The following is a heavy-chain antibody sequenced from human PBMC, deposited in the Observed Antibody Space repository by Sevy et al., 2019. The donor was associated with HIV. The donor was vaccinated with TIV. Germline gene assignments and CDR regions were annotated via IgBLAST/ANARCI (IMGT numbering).Heavy chain of an antibody. Sequence: GGSLRLSCAASGFTFSSYGMHWVRQAPGKGLEWVAVISYDGSNKYYADSVKGRFTISRDNSKNRLYLQMNSLRAEDTAVYYCAKIGDCSGGSCYSGEHYYGMDVWGQGTTVTVSS. CDR2: ISYDGSNK. D-gene: IGHD2-15*01. CDR1: GFTFSSYG. V-gene: IGHV3-30*18. CDR3: AKIGDCSGGSCYSGEHYYGMDV. J-gene: IGHJ6*02.